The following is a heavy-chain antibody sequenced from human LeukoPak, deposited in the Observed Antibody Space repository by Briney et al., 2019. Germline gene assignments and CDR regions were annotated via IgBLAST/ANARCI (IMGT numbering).Heavy chain of an antibody. J-gene: IGHJ4*02. Sequence: PGRSLRLSCAASGFTFSSYSMNWVRQAPGKGLQWVSYISSSSSTIYYADSVKGRFTISRDNAKNSLYLQMNSLRAEDTAVYYCARALWFGETFPAYWGQGTLVTVSS. D-gene: IGHD3-10*01. CDR2: ISSSSSTI. CDR1: GFTFSSYS. CDR3: ARALWFGETFPAY. V-gene: IGHV3-48*01.